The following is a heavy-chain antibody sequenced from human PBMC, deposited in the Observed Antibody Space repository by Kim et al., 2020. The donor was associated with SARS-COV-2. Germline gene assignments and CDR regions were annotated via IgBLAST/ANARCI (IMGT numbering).Heavy chain of an antibody. CDR3: AREFETPLRVGATDDAFDI. Sequence: SETLSLTCTVSGGSISSSSYYWGWIRQPPGKGLEWIGSIYYSGSTYYNPSLKSRVTISVDTSKNQFSLKLSSVTAADTAVYYCAREFETPLRVGATDDAFDIWGQGTMVTVSS. D-gene: IGHD1-26*01. CDR2: IYYSGST. J-gene: IGHJ3*02. V-gene: IGHV4-39*07. CDR1: GGSISSSSYY.